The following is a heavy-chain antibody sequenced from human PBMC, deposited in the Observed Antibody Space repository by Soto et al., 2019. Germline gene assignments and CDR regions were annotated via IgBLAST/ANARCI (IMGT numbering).Heavy chain of an antibody. CDR3: ATWGVGVGPAAMRYFDS. CDR1: GITFSTHA. D-gene: IGHD2-2*01. V-gene: IGHV3-23*01. J-gene: IGHJ4*02. CDR2: ISSSGAGT. Sequence: EVQLLESGGGLVQPGGSLRISCAVSGITFSTHAMSWVRQPPGKGLEWVSAISSSGAGTYYADSVKGRFTISRDNSKNTLSLQMDSLKSEDTAVSYCATWGVGVGPAAMRYFDSLGQGTLFAFSS.